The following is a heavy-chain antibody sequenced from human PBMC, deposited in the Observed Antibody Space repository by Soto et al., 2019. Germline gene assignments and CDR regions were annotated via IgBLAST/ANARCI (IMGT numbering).Heavy chain of an antibody. Sequence: GASVKVSCKASGYIFTNYAIHWVRQAPGQRLEWMGWINAGNGKTKYSQNFQGRVTITRDTSASIAYMEVNGLRSEDTAVYYCAREGYYSGSGSYSPPRYYGMDVWGQGTTVTVSS. D-gene: IGHD3-10*01. V-gene: IGHV1-3*01. CDR1: GYIFTNYA. J-gene: IGHJ6*02. CDR3: AREGYYSGSGSYSPPRYYGMDV. CDR2: INAGNGKT.